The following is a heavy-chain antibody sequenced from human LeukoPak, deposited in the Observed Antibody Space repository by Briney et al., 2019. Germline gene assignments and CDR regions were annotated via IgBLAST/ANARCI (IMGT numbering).Heavy chain of an antibody. D-gene: IGHD6-13*01. CDR2: ISNSGSTI. J-gene: IGHJ4*02. Sequence: GGSLRLSCVASGFTFSSYSMNWVRQTPGKGLEWVSYISNSGSTIYYADSVKGRFTISRDNAKNSLYLQMNSLRAEDTAVYYCARDLAATGRDSWGQGTLVTVSS. CDR3: ARDLAATGRDS. V-gene: IGHV3-48*04. CDR1: GFTFSSYS.